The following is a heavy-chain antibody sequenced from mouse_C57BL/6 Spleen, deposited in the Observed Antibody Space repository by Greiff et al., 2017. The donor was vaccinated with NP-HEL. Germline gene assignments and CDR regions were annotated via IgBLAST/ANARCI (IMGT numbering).Heavy chain of an antibody. CDR2: INPSSGYT. V-gene: IGHV1-7*01. Sequence: QVQLQQSGAELAKPGASVKLSCKASGYTFTSYWMHWVNQRPVQGLEWIGYINPSSGYTKYNQKFKDKATLTADKSSSTAYMQLSSLTYEDSAVYYCARNWDPASYIEVWGTGTTVTVSS. D-gene: IGHD4-1*01. J-gene: IGHJ1*03. CDR3: ARNWDPASYIEV. CDR1: GYTFTSYW.